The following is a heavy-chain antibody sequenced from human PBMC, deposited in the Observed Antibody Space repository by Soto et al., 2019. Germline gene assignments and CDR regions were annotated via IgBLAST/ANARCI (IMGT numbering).Heavy chain of an antibody. V-gene: IGHV3-21*04. CDR3: TRRLITDKYYYGMDV. D-gene: IGHD3-22*01. J-gene: IGHJ6*02. CDR2: ISGNSRYI. CDR1: KFSLSTDN. Sequence: VEMVESGGGLVKPGGSLRLSCPESKFSLSTDNFNWVRQVPGKGLEWVAFISGNSRYIYYADAVKGRFTISRDDADNLVVLQMDSLRVEDTAVYYCTRRLITDKYYYGMDVWGQGTTVTVSS.